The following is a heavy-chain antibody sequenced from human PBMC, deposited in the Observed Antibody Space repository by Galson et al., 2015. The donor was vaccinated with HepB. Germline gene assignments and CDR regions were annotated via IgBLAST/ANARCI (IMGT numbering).Heavy chain of an antibody. Sequence: SVKVSCKASGGTFSSYAISWVRQAPGQGLEWMGGIIPILGIANYAQKFQGRVTITADKSTSTAYMELSSLRSEDTAVYYCARSVVPAATYYYYYYMDVWGKGTTVTASS. CDR1: GGTFSSYA. D-gene: IGHD2-2*01. J-gene: IGHJ6*03. CDR3: ARSVVPAATYYYYYYMDV. CDR2: IIPILGIA. V-gene: IGHV1-69*10.